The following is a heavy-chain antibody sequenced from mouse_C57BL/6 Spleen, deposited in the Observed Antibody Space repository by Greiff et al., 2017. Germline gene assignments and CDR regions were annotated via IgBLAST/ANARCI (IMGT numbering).Heavy chain of an antibody. CDR1: GFTFSDYG. D-gene: IGHD4-1*01. CDR2: ISSGSSTI. J-gene: IGHJ2*01. CDR3: ARQNWDVNFDY. V-gene: IGHV5-17*01. Sequence: DVKLVESGGGLVKPGGSLKLSCAASGFTFSDYGMHWVRQAPEKGMEWVAYISSGSSTIYYADTVKGRFTISRDNAKNTLFLPMTSLRSEDTAMYYCARQNWDVNFDYWGQGTTLTVSS.